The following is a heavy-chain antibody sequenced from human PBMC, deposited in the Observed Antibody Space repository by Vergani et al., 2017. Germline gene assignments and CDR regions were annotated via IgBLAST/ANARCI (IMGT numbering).Heavy chain of an antibody. J-gene: IGHJ4*02. V-gene: IGHV4-59*01. CDR3: ARTTMVPGSRFDY. Sequence: QVQLQESGPGLVKPSETLSLTCTVSGGSISSYYWSWIRQPPGKGLEWIGYIYYSGSTNYNPALKSRVTISVDTSKNQFSLKLSSVTAADTAVYYCARTTMVPGSRFDYWGQGTLVTVSS. CDR2: IYYSGST. CDR1: GGSISSYY. D-gene: IGHD3-10*01.